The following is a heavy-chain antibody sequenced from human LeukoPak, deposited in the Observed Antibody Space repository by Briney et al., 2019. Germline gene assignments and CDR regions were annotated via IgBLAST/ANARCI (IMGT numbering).Heavy chain of an antibody. V-gene: IGHV4-59*08. Sequence: SETLSLTCTVSGGSISSYYWSWIRQPPGKGLEWIGYIYYSGSTNYNPSLKSRVTISVDTSKNQFSLKLSSVTAADTAVYYCARRWKLPYCYFDLWGRGTLVTVSS. CDR2: IYYSGST. J-gene: IGHJ2*01. CDR3: ARRWKLPYCYFDL. CDR1: GGSISSYY. D-gene: IGHD1-26*01.